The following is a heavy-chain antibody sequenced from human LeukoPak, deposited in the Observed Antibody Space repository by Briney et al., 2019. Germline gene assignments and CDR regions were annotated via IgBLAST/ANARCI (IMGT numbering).Heavy chain of an antibody. Sequence: GGSLRLSCAASGFTFSSFAMSWVRQAPGKGLEWVSSISASSTYIYDAASLKGRFTISRDNAKNSLYLQMDSLRAADTAVYYCARVPAGVRIVVVDLHFDYWGQGTLVTVSS. CDR3: ARVPAGVRIVVVDLHFDY. CDR2: ISASSTYI. J-gene: IGHJ4*02. D-gene: IGHD3-22*01. V-gene: IGHV3-21*01. CDR1: GFTFSSFA.